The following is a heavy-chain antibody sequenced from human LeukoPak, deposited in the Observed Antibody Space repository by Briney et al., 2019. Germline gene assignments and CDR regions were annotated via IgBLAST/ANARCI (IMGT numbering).Heavy chain of an antibody. Sequence: GGSLRLSCTASGFTFGDYAMSWFRQAPGKGLEWVSYITSSGSTIYYADSVKGRFTISRDNAKNSLYLQMNSLRAEDTAVYFCARDRGGRYFDYWGQGTLVAVSS. V-gene: IGHV3-11*01. CDR1: GFTFGDYA. CDR2: ITSSGSTI. CDR3: ARDRGGRYFDY. D-gene: IGHD3-9*01. J-gene: IGHJ4*02.